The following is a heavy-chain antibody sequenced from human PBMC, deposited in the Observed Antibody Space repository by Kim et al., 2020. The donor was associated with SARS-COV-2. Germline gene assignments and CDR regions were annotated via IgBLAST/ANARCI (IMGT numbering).Heavy chain of an antibody. CDR1: GFTFSSYE. Sequence: GGSLTLSCAASGFTFSSYEMNWVRQAPGKGLEWVSYISSSGSTIYYADSVKGRFTISRDNAKNSLYLQMNSLRAEDTAVYYCARDPRSTVTTSGGFDYWGQGTLVTVSS. V-gene: IGHV3-48*03. CDR3: ARDPRSTVTTSGGFDY. J-gene: IGHJ4*02. CDR2: ISSSGSTI. D-gene: IGHD4-4*01.